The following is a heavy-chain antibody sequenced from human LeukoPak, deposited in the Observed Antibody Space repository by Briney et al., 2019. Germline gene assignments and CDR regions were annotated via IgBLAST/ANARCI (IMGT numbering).Heavy chain of an antibody. CDR2: IYYSGST. D-gene: IGHD2-2*01. Sequence: SETLSLTCTVSGGSISSYYWSWIRQPPGKGLEWIGYIYYSGSTNYNPSLKSRVTISVDTSKNQFSLKLSSVTAADTAVYYCARGAVVPAARERFDPWGQGTLVTVSS. V-gene: IGHV4-59*01. J-gene: IGHJ5*02. CDR1: GGSISSYY. CDR3: ARGAVVPAARERFDP.